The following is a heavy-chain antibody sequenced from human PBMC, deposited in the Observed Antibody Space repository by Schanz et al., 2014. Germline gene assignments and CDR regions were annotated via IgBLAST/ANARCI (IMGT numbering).Heavy chain of an antibody. CDR1: GFTFSSYA. CDR3: ARDFHGYGPHLDY. CDR2: ISASGGTT. V-gene: IGHV3-23*04. Sequence: EVQLVQSGGGLVQPGGSLRLSCAASGFTFSSYAMSWVRQAPGKGLEWVSAISASGGTTYYADSVKGRFTVSRDNSKNTLYLQLNSLRAEDTAVYYCARDFHGYGPHLDYWGQGSLVTVSS. D-gene: IGHD5-12*01. J-gene: IGHJ4*02.